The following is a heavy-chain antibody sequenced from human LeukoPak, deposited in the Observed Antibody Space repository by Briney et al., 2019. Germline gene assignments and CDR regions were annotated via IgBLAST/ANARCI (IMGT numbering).Heavy chain of an antibody. CDR2: IKQDGSEK. D-gene: IGHD3-22*01. CDR1: GFTFSSYA. J-gene: IGHJ4*02. Sequence: AGGSLRLSCAASGFTFSSYAMSWVRQAPGKGLEWVANIKQDGSEKYYVDSVKGRFTISRDNAKNSLYLQMNSLRAEDTAVYYCARDLYRIVVVPHYFDYWGQGTLVTVSS. V-gene: IGHV3-7*01. CDR3: ARDLYRIVVVPHYFDY.